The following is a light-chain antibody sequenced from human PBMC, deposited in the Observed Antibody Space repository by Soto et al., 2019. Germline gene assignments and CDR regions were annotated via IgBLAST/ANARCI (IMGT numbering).Light chain of an antibody. Sequence: DIQMTQSPSSLSASVGDTVTISCRASRSIRAYLNWYQHKPGKAPNLLIYGATTLHSGVPSRFSGSGAWTDFSLTISSLQPEDFATYSCQQTFSVTHLPFGGGTNVEI. CDR1: RSIRAY. V-gene: IGKV1-39*01. CDR2: GAT. J-gene: IGKJ4*01. CDR3: QQTFSVTHLP.